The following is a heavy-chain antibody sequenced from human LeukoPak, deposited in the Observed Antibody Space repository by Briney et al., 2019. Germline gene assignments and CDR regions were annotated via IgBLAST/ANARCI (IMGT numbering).Heavy chain of an antibody. CDR2: IIDSAGGT. CDR1: GITLSNYV. CDR3: AKRGVVIRVILVGFHKEAYYFDS. D-gene: IGHD3-22*01. Sequence: GGSLRLSCAVSGITLSNYVMSWVRQAPGKGLEWVEGIIDSAGGTNYAASVKGRFTISRDNPKNTLYLQMNSLRAEDTAVYFCAKRGVVIRVILVGFHKEAYYFDSWGQGALVTVSS. J-gene: IGHJ4*02. V-gene: IGHV3-23*01.